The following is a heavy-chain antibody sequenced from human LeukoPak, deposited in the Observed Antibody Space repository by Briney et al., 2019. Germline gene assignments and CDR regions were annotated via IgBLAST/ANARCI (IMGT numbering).Heavy chain of an antibody. CDR2: ISSGSSHI. Sequence: NPGGSLRLSCAASGFTFNDCSMNWVRQAPGKGLEWVSSISSGSSHIYYADSVKGRFTISRDNAKNSLYLQMNSLRAEDTAVYYCARKVNSSSWQTSVGLDYWGQGTLVTVSS. CDR1: GFTFNDCS. J-gene: IGHJ4*02. CDR3: ARKVNSSSWQTSVGLDY. D-gene: IGHD6-13*01. V-gene: IGHV3-21*01.